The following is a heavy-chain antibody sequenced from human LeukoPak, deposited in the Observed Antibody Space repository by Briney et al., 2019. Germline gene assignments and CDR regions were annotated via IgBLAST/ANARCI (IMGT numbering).Heavy chain of an antibody. Sequence: ASVKVSCKASGYTFTGYYMHWVRQAPGQGLEWMGWINPNSGGTNCAQKFQGRVTMTRDTSISTAYMELSRLRSDDTAVYYCARGGDVLLWFGESGYFDYWGQGTLVTVSS. V-gene: IGHV1-2*02. CDR2: INPNSGGT. D-gene: IGHD3-10*01. CDR1: GYTFTGYY. CDR3: ARGGDVLLWFGESGYFDY. J-gene: IGHJ4*02.